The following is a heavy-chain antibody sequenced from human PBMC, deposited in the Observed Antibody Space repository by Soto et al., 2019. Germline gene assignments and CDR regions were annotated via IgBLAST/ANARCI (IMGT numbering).Heavy chain of an antibody. CDR3: TRLEDYYDSSADY. J-gene: IGHJ4*02. D-gene: IGHD3-22*01. Sequence: GGSLRISCAACGFTFSGSAMHWVRQASGKGLEWVGRIGSKANSYATAYAASVKGRFTISRDDSKNTAYLQMNSLKTEDTAVYYCTRLEDYYDSSADYWGQGTLVTVSS. V-gene: IGHV3-73*01. CDR1: GFTFSGSA. CDR2: IGSKANSYAT.